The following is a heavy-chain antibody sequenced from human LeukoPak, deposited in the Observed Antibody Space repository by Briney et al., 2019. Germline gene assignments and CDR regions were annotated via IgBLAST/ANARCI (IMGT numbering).Heavy chain of an antibody. CDR1: GFTVRTNY. V-gene: IGHV3-53*01. CDR2: IYSDGKT. J-gene: IGHJ3*02. Sequence: GGSLRLSCAASGFTVRTNYITWVRQAPGQGLEWVSEIYSDGKTYYAASVKGRFTISRDNFKNMVYLEMNSLRGEDTAIYYCTRDLREHGVFDIWGQGTMVTVSS. CDR3: TRDLREHGVFDI. D-gene: IGHD1-26*01.